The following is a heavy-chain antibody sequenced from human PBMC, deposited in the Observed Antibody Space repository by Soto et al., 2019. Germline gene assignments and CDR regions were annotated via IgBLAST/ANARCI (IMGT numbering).Heavy chain of an antibody. CDR3: AKDRDIVVVVAALQH. Sequence: QVQLVESGGGVVQPGRSLRLSCAASGFTFSSYGMHWVRQAPGKGLEWVAVISYDGSNKYYADSVKGRFTISRDNAENTLYLQMNSLRAEDTAVYYCAKDRDIVVVVAALQHWGQGTLVTVSS. D-gene: IGHD2-15*01. J-gene: IGHJ1*01. CDR1: GFTFSSYG. CDR2: ISYDGSNK. V-gene: IGHV3-30*18.